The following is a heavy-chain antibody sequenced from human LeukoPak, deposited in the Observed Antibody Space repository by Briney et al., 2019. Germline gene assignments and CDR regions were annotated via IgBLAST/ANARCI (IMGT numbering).Heavy chain of an antibody. V-gene: IGHV3-64*01. CDR2: ISSNGGST. D-gene: IGHD1-26*01. Sequence: GGSLRLSCAASGFTFSSYAMHWVRQAPGKGLEYVSAISSNGGSTYYANSVKGRFTISRDNSKNTLYLQMGSLRAEDMAVYYCASSDGVGAPLDYWGQGTLVTVSS. J-gene: IGHJ4*02. CDR1: GFTFSSYA. CDR3: ASSDGVGAPLDY.